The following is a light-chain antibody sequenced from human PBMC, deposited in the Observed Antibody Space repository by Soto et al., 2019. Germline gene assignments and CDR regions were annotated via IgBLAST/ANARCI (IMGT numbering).Light chain of an antibody. Sequence: QSVLTQPRSVSGSPGQSVTISCTGTSSDVGGYNYVSWYQQHPGKAPKLMIYDVGKRPSGVPDRFSGSKSDNTASLTISGLQDEDEADYYCCSYAGSYTRVFGTGTKVP. V-gene: IGLV2-11*01. CDR3: CSYAGSYTRV. CDR2: DVG. CDR1: SSDVGGYNY. J-gene: IGLJ1*01.